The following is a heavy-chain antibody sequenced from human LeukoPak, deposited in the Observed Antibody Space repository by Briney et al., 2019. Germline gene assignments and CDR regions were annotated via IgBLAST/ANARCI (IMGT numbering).Heavy chain of an antibody. CDR1: GFTFSKNA. Sequence: GGSLRLSCAASGFTFSKNAMSWVRQAPGKGLEWVANIKQDGSEKYHVDSVKGRFTISRDNAKNSLYLQMDSLRVEDTAVYYCARGRECSGTGCYLPGIYWGQGILVTVSS. V-gene: IGHV3-7*01. J-gene: IGHJ4*02. CDR3: ARGRECSGTGCYLPGIY. D-gene: IGHD2-2*01. CDR2: IKQDGSEK.